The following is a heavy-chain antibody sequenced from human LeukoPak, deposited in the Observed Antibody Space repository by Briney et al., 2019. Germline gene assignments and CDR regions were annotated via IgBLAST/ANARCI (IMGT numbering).Heavy chain of an antibody. CDR2: IKQDGSEK. CDR1: GFTFSSYW. D-gene: IGHD3-10*01. V-gene: IGHV3-7*01. CDR3: AKVNGDGHFDY. Sequence: PGGSLRLSCAASGFTFSSYWMSWVRQAPGKGLEWVANIKQDGSEKYYVDSVKGRFTISRDNAKNSLYLQMNSLRAEDTAVYYCAKVNGDGHFDYWGQGTLVTVSS. J-gene: IGHJ4*02.